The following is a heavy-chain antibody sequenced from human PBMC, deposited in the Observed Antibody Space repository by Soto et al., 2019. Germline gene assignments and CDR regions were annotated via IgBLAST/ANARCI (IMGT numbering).Heavy chain of an antibody. CDR3: VRDLDGSGSYYTDY. CDR2: ISVHNGNI. D-gene: IGHD3-10*01. Sequence: ASVKVSCKACGYNFINYGITWVRQAPGQGLEWMGWISVHNGNIKYAQKLQGRVTMTTDTSTSTAYMELRSLRSDDTAVYYCVRDLDGSGSYYTDYWGPGTVVTVSS. CDR1: GYNFINYG. V-gene: IGHV1-18*01. J-gene: IGHJ4*02.